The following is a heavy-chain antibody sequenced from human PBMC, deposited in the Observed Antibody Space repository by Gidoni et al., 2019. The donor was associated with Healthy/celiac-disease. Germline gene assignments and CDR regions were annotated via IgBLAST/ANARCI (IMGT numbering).Heavy chain of an antibody. V-gene: IGHV5-51*01. D-gene: IGHD5-18*01. J-gene: IGHJ4*02. CDR1: GYSFTSYW. Sequence: EVQLVQSGAEVKKHGESLKISCKGSGYSFTSYWIGWVRQMPGKGLEWMGIIYPGDSDTRYSPSFQGQVTISADKSISTAYLQWSSLKASDTAMYYCARHRVEDGGYSYGLDYWGQGTLVTVSS. CDR2: IYPGDSDT. CDR3: ARHRVEDGGYSYGLDY.